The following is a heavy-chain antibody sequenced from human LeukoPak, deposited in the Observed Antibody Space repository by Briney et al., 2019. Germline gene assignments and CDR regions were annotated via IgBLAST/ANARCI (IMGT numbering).Heavy chain of an antibody. CDR1: GFTFSSYG. CDR2: IWYDGSNK. V-gene: IGHV3-33*06. J-gene: IGHJ4*02. CDR3: AKRVSYTSSSVYFDY. Sequence: GGSLTLSCAASGFTFSSYGMQWVRQAPGKGLEWVAVIWYDGSNKYYADSVKGRFTISRDNSRNTLYLQMNSLRAEDTAVYYCAKRVSYTSSSVYFDYWGQGTLVTVSS. D-gene: IGHD6-6*01.